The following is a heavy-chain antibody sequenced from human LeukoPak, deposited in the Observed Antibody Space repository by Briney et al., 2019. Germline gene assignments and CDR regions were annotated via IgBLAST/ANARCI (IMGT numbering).Heavy chain of an antibody. CDR2: ISGSGGST. J-gene: IGHJ4*02. V-gene: IGHV3-23*01. Sequence: PGGSLRLSCAASGFTFSSYAMSWVRQAPGKGLEWVSAISGSGGSTYYADSVKGRFTISRDNSKNTLYLQMNSLRAEDTAVYYCAKYPTSSGYYSVDYWGQGTLVTVSS. CDR3: AKYPTSSGYYSVDY. CDR1: GFTFSSYA. D-gene: IGHD3-22*01.